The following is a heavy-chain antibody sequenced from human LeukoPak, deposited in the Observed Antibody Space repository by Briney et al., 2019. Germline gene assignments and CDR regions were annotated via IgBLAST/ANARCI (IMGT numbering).Heavy chain of an antibody. V-gene: IGHV3-30*04. CDR1: GFTFSSYA. D-gene: IGHD3-3*01. CDR2: ISYDGNNK. CDR3: ARARGLFDFGAFDI. J-gene: IGHJ3*02. Sequence: GGSLRLSCAASGFTFSSYAMHWVRQAPGKGLEWVAVISYDGNNKYYADSVKGRFTISRDNSKNTLYLQMNSLRAEDTAVYYCARARGLFDFGAFDIWGQGTMVTVSS.